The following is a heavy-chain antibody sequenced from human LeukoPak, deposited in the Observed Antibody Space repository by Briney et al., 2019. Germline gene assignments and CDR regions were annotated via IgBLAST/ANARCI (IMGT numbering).Heavy chain of an antibody. Sequence: GSLRIFCSAPGFTFNNYALHWGRPGSSQGLEWVAVISYDGSNKFYADSVRGRFTISRDNSKNTLFLQMNSLRPEDTAVYYCARGPDYDILADYFDYWGQGTLVTVSS. V-gene: IGHV3-30*04. CDR1: GFTFNNYA. CDR2: ISYDGSNK. CDR3: ARGPDYDILADYFDY. J-gene: IGHJ4*02. D-gene: IGHD3-9*01.